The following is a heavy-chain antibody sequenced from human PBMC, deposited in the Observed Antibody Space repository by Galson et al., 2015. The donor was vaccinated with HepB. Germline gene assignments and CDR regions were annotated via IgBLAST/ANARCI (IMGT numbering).Heavy chain of an antibody. CDR2: INGGNGNT. D-gene: IGHD3-3*01. J-gene: IGHJ5*02. Sequence: SVKVSCKASGYTFTSYAIHWVRQAPGQRLEWMGWINGGNGNTEYSQNFQGRVTITRDTSASTAYMELSSLRFEDTAVYYCVREDYDFWSGPIPYNWFDPWGQGTLVIVSS. V-gene: IGHV1-3*01. CDR1: GYTFTSYA. CDR3: VREDYDFWSGPIPYNWFDP.